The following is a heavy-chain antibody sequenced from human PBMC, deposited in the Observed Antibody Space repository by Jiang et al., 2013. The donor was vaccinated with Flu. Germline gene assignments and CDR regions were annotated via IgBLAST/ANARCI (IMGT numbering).Heavy chain of an antibody. V-gene: IGHV4-59*08. CDR3: ARFHGAAFDI. Sequence: ETLSLTCSVSGGSISNYYWSWIRQPPGKGLEWIGYIFYTGITNYNPSLKSRVTISVDTSKNQFSLKLNSVTAADTAVYYCARFHGAAFDIWGQGTMVTVSS. J-gene: IGHJ3*02. CDR2: IFYTGIT. CDR1: GGSISNYY. D-gene: IGHD3-10*01.